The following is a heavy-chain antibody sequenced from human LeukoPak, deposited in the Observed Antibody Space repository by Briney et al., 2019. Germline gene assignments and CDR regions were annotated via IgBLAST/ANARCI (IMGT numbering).Heavy chain of an antibody. CDR1: GFTFMTYS. D-gene: IGHD3-3*01. CDR3: ARGIRFSEGERHQYYMDV. CDR2: ISSSSSTI. V-gene: IGHV3-48*01. Sequence: PGGSLRLSCAASGFTFMTYSMNWVSQAPGEGLEWVSYISSSSSTIDYADSVKGRFTISRDNAKNSLYLQMNSLRAEDTAVYYCARGIRFSEGERHQYYMDVWGKGTTVTVSS. J-gene: IGHJ6*03.